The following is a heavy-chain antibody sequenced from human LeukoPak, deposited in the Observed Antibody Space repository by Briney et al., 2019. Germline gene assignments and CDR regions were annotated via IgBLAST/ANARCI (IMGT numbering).Heavy chain of an antibody. Sequence: VASVKVSCKASGYTFTSYGISWVRQAPGQGLEWMGWISAYNGNTNYAQKLQGRVTMTTDTSTSTAYMELRSLRSDDTAVYYCARAPIVVVVAATQGDYWGQGTLVTASS. V-gene: IGHV1-18*01. J-gene: IGHJ4*02. D-gene: IGHD2-15*01. CDR2: ISAYNGNT. CDR3: ARAPIVVVVAATQGDY. CDR1: GYTFTSYG.